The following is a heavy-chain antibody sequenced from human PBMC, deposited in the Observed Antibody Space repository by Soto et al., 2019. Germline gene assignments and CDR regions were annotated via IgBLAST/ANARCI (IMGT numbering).Heavy chain of an antibody. CDR2: ISYDGSNK. CDR3: ARDQRGIAAAGRGYGMDV. CDR1: GFTFSSYA. D-gene: IGHD6-13*01. Sequence: QVQLVESGGGVVQPGRSLRLSCAASGFTFSSYAMHWVRQAPGKGLEWVAVISYDGSNKYYADSVKGRFTISGDNSKNKLYLQMNSLRAEDTAVYYCARDQRGIAAAGRGYGMDVWGQGTTVTVSS. J-gene: IGHJ6*02. V-gene: IGHV3-30-3*01.